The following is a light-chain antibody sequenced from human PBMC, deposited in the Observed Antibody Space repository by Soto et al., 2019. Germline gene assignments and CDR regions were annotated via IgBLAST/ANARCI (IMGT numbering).Light chain of an antibody. J-gene: IGKJ1*01. CDR3: QQHNNWPRT. CDR1: QSVSSN. Sequence: EIVMTQSPATLSVSPGERATFSCRASQSVSSNLAWYQQKPGQAPRLLIYGASTRATGIPARFSGSGSGTEFTLTISSLQYEDFAVYYCQQHNNWPRTFGQGTKADIK. V-gene: IGKV3-15*01. CDR2: GAS.